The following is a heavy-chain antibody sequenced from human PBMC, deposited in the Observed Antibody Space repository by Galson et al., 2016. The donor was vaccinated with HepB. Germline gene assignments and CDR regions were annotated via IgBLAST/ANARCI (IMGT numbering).Heavy chain of an antibody. CDR2: ISYDGSDQ. Sequence: SLRLSCAASGFNFSSYAMHWVRHTPGTGLEWVAVISYDGSDQYYADSVKGRFTISRDNSKNTLYLQMNSLRAEDTAVYFCARSAPWRFLNGGGDYGMDVWGQGTTVTVSS. D-gene: IGHD3-3*01. J-gene: IGHJ6*02. CDR3: ARSAPWRFLNGGGDYGMDV. CDR1: GFNFSSYA. V-gene: IGHV3-30-3*01.